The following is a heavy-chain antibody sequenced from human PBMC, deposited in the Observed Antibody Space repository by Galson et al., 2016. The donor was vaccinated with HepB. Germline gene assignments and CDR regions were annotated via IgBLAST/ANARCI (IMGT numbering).Heavy chain of an antibody. D-gene: IGHD6-19*01. CDR3: ARIGIAVADAFDI. Sequence: SVKVSCKASGYTFTDYYLHWVRQAPGHGFEWMGWIYPNSGATKYTQKFQGRVTMTRDTSISTAFMDLTGLRSDDTAVYYCARIGIAVADAFDIWGQGAVVTVSS. CDR2: IYPNSGAT. V-gene: IGHV1-2*02. CDR1: GYTFTDYY. J-gene: IGHJ3*02.